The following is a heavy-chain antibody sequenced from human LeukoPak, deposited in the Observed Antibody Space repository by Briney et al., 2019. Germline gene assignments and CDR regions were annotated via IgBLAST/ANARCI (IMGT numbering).Heavy chain of an antibody. CDR1: GYTFTGYY. V-gene: IGHV1-2*02. CDR2: INSNSGAT. CDR3: ARADFWSGYCGTACDC. Sequence: ASVKVSCKASGYTFTGYYIHWVRQAPGQGLEWMGWINSNSGATNYAQKFQGRVTMTRDTSISTAYMDLSRLTSDDTAMYYCARADFWSGYCGTACDCWGQGTLVTVSS. J-gene: IGHJ4*02. D-gene: IGHD3-3*01.